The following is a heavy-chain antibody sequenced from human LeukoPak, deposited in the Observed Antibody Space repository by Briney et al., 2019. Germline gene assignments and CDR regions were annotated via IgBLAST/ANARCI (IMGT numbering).Heavy chain of an antibody. D-gene: IGHD3-10*01. CDR1: GYTFTGYY. CDR2: ISAYNGNT. J-gene: IGHJ5*02. V-gene: IGHV1-18*04. Sequence: ASVKVSCKASGYTFTGYYIHWVRQAPGQGLEWMGWISAYNGNTNYAQKLQGRVTMTTDTSTSTAYMELRSLRSDDTAVYYCARHPSYGSGSYYNQYNWFDPWGQGTLVTVSS. CDR3: ARHPSYGSGSYYNQYNWFDP.